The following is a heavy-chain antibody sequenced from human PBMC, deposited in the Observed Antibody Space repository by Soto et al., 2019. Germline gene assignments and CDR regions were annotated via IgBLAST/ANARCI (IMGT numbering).Heavy chain of an antibody. CDR1: GGSISSGDYY. Sequence: SETLSLTCTVSGGSISSGDYYWSWIRQPPGKGLEWIGYIYYSGSTYYNPSLKSRVTISVDTSKNQFSLKLSSVTAADTAVYYCAREVPGGGGGAFDIWGQGTMVTVSS. V-gene: IGHV4-30-4*01. D-gene: IGHD3-10*01. J-gene: IGHJ3*02. CDR2: IYYSGST. CDR3: AREVPGGGGGAFDI.